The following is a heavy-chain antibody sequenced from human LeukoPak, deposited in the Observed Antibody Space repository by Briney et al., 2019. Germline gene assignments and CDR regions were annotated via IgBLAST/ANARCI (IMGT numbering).Heavy chain of an antibody. CDR2: VYSSGST. Sequence: SETLSLTCAVYGGSFSGYYWSWIRQPPGKGLEWIGYVYSSGSTNYSPSLKSRVSISVDTSKNQFSLQLTSVTAADTAVYYCARSCSDGTCYYYYGLDVWGQGTSVTVSS. V-gene: IGHV4-34*11. J-gene: IGHJ6*02. CDR1: GGSFSGYY. CDR3: ARSCSDGTCYYYYGLDV. D-gene: IGHD2-15*01.